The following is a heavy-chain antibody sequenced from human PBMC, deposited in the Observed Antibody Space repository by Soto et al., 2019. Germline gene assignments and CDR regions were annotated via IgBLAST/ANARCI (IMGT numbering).Heavy chain of an antibody. V-gene: IGHV3-30*18. J-gene: IGHJ6*02. D-gene: IGHD3-22*01. Sequence: QVQLVESGGVVVQPGRSLRLSCAASGFTFSSYGMHWVRQAPGKGLEWVAVISYDGSNKYYADSVKGRFTISRDNSKNTLYLQMNSLRAEDTAVYYCAKDMGYYDSSGLDYYGMDVWGQGTTVTVS. CDR3: AKDMGYYDSSGLDYYGMDV. CDR1: GFTFSSYG. CDR2: ISYDGSNK.